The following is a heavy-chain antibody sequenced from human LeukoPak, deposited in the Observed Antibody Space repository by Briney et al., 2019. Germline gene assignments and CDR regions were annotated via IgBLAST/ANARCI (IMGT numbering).Heavy chain of an antibody. D-gene: IGHD3-22*01. CDR3: ASNTLLAVIPYYFDY. CDR1: GFTFSSYA. V-gene: IGHV3-23*01. CDR2: ISGSGGST. Sequence: GGSLRLSCAASGFTFSSYAMSWVRQAPGKGLEWVSAISGSGGSTYYADSVKGRFTISRDNSKNTLYLQMNSLRAEDTAVYYCASNTLLAVIPYYFDYWGQGTLVTVSS. J-gene: IGHJ4*02.